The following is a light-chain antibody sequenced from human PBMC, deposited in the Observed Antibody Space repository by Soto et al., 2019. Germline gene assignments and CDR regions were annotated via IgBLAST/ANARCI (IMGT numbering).Light chain of an antibody. CDR1: SSNIGAGYD. Sequence: QSVLTQPPSVSGAPGQRITISCTGSSSNIGAGYDVHWYQQLPGTAPKLLIYVNSNRPSGVPDRFSGSKSGTAASLAITGLQAEDEADYYCKSYDYSLSAYVFGTGTKLTV. CDR2: VNS. CDR3: KSYDYSLSAYV. V-gene: IGLV1-40*01. J-gene: IGLJ1*01.